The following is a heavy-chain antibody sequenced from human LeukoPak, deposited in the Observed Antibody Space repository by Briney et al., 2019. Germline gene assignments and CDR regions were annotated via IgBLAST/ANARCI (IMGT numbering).Heavy chain of an antibody. D-gene: IGHD6-19*01. J-gene: IGHJ3*02. CDR2: INHSGST. Sequence: PSETLSLTCAVYGGSFSGYYWSWIRQPPGKGLEWIGEINHSGSTNYNPSLKSRVTISVDTSKNQFSLKLGSVTAADTAVYYCARPAVAGPYAFDIWGQGTMVTVSS. CDR3: ARPAVAGPYAFDI. V-gene: IGHV4-34*01. CDR1: GGSFSGYY.